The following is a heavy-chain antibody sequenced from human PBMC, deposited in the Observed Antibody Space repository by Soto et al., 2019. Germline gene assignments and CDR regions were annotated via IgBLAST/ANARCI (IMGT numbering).Heavy chain of an antibody. Sequence: HPGGSLRLSCASSGFTFSSYAMSWVRQAPGKGLEWVSAISGSGGSTYYADSVKGRFTISRDNSKNTLYLQMNSLRAEDTAVYYCAKSGGWVTPFGKRLDPWGQGTLVTVSS. CDR2: ISGSGGST. V-gene: IGHV3-23*01. CDR3: AKSGGWVTPFGKRLDP. J-gene: IGHJ5*02. D-gene: IGHD6-19*01. CDR1: GFTFSSYA.